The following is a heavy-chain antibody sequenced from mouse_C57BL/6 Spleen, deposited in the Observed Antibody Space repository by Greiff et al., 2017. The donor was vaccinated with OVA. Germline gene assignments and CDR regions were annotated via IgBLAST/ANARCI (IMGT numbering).Heavy chain of an antibody. J-gene: IGHJ4*01. CDR3: ARNYDYAMDY. V-gene: IGHV1-80*01. D-gene: IGHD1-1*02. CDR2: IYPGDGDT. CDR1: GYAFSSYW. Sequence: QVTLKVSGAELVKPGASVKISCKASGYAFSSYWMNWVKQRPGKGLEWIGQIYPGDGDTNYNGKFKGKATLTADKSSSTAYMQLSSLTSEDSAVYFCARNYDYAMDYWGQGTSVTVSS.